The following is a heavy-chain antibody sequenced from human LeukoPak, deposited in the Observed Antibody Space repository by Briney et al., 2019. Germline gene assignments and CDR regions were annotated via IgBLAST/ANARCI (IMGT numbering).Heavy chain of an antibody. D-gene: IGHD3-16*01. V-gene: IGHV1-2*02. CDR2: INPNSGGT. CDR3: AREGYDYVWGTTYNWFDP. Sequence: GASVKVSCKASGYTFTGYYMHWVRQAPGQGLEWMGWINPNSGGTNYAQKFQGRVTMTRDTSISTAYMELSRLRSDDTAVYYCAREGYDYVWGTTYNWFDPWGQGTLVTVSS. CDR1: GYTFTGYY. J-gene: IGHJ5*02.